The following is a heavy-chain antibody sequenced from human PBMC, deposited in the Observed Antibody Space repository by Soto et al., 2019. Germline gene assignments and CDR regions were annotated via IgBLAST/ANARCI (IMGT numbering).Heavy chain of an antibody. Sequence: ETLSLTCTVSGGSISNYFCNWIRQPAGKGLEWIGRIDNSGSTNYNPSLKSRITMSADTSRNQFSLKLNPVTAADTAVYYCARGGQDFWSGPFDYWGQGALVTVSS. V-gene: IGHV4-4*07. J-gene: IGHJ4*02. CDR2: IDNSGST. CDR3: ARGGQDFWSGPFDY. D-gene: IGHD3-3*01. CDR1: GGSISNYF.